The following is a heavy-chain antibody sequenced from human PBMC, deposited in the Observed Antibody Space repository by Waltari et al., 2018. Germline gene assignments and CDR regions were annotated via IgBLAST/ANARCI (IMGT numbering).Heavy chain of an antibody. CDR1: GYSISSGYY. D-gene: IGHD6-19*01. J-gene: IGHJ4*02. V-gene: IGHV4-38-2*01. Sequence: QVQLQESGPGLVKPSETLSLTCAVSGYSISSGYYWCWIRQPPGKGLEWIGSIYHSGSTYYNPSLKSRVTISVDTSKNQFSLKLSSVTAADTAVYYCARIGSKWLDYRFDYWGQGTLVTVSS. CDR3: ARIGSKWLDYRFDY. CDR2: IYHSGST.